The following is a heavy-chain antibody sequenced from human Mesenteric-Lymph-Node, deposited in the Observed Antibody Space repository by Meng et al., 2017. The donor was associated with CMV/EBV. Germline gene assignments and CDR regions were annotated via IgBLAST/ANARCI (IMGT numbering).Heavy chain of an antibody. J-gene: IGHJ4*02. CDR3: ARDRLEGSYSGPGY. D-gene: IGHD1-26*01. CDR2: IGYHGRSQ. Sequence: GGSLRLSCAASGFTFGSYGMHWVRQAPGKGLEWVAFIGYHGRSQLFVDSVKGRFTISRDNTRNTLYLQMNSLRVEDTAIYYCARDRLEGSYSGPGYWGQGTLVTVSS. V-gene: IGHV3-30*02. CDR1: GFTFGSYG.